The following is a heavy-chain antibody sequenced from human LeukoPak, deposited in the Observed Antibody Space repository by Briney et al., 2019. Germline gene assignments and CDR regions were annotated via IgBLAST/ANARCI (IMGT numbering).Heavy chain of an antibody. V-gene: IGHV1-69*05. CDR2: IIPIFGTA. Sequence: RASVKVSCKASGGTFSSYAISWVRQAPGQGLEWMGGIIPIFGTANYAQKFQGRVTITTDESTSTAYMELSSLRSEDTAVYYCARDAHSYYYDSSGIFDYWGQGTLVTVSS. CDR3: ARDAHSYYYDSSGIFDY. D-gene: IGHD3-22*01. J-gene: IGHJ4*02. CDR1: GGTFSSYA.